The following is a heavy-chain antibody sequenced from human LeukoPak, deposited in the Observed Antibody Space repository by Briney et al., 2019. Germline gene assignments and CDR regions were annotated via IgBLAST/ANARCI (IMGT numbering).Heavy chain of an antibody. CDR2: ISTGSEYI. CDR3: AKVMMGSTGSDY. D-gene: IGHD1-26*01. J-gene: IGHJ4*02. V-gene: IGHV3-21*01. Sequence: PGGSLRLSCAASGFTFRTYSFNWVRQAPGKGLEWVSSISTGSEYIYYADSVRGRFTISRDNAKNSLFLQMSSLRAEDTAVYYCAKVMMGSTGSDYWGQGTLVTVSS. CDR1: GFTFRTYS.